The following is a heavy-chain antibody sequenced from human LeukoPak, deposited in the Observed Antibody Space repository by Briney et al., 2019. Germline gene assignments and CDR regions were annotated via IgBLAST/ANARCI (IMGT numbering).Heavy chain of an antibody. J-gene: IGHJ4*02. CDR3: ARDRVAAASLDY. D-gene: IGHD6-13*01. V-gene: IGHV4-61*01. CDR2: IYYSGST. Sequence: PSETLSLTCTVSGGSVSSGSYYWSWIRQPPGKGLEWIGYIYYSGSTNYNPSLKSRGTISVDTSKNQFSLKLGSVTAADTAVYYCARDRVAAASLDYWGQGTLVTVPS. CDR1: GGSVSSGSYY.